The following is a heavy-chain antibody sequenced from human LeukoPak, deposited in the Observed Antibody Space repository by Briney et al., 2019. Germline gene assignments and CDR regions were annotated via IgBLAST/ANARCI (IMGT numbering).Heavy chain of an antibody. CDR2: INHSGST. D-gene: IGHD3-3*01. Sequence: PSETLSLTCGVYGGSFSGYHWSWIRQPPGKGLEWIGEINHSGSTYYNPSLKSRVTISVDTSKNQFSLKLSSVTAADTAVYYCARHSRYDFWSGYVWGQGTLVTVSS. J-gene: IGHJ4*02. CDR3: ARHSRYDFWSGYV. CDR1: GGSFSGYH. V-gene: IGHV4-34*01.